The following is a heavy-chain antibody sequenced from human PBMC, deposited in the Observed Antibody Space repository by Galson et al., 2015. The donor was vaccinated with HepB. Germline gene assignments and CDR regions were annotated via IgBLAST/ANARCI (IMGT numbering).Heavy chain of an antibody. CDR1: GFTFSSYA. Sequence: SLRLSCAASGFTFSSYAMSWVRQAPGKGLEWVSAITGSGGSTYYADSVKGRFTISRDNSKNTLYLQMNSLRAEDTAVYYCAKDFGPYGDYEFDYWGQGTLVTVSS. CDR3: AKDFGPYGDYEFDY. D-gene: IGHD4-17*01. CDR2: ITGSGGST. J-gene: IGHJ4*02. V-gene: IGHV3-23*01.